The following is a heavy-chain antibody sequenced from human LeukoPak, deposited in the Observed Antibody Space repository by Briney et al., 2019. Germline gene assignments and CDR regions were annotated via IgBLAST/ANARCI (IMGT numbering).Heavy chain of an antibody. Sequence: SETLSLTCTVSGGSISSYYWSWIRQPPGEGLEWIGYIYYSGSTNYNPSLKSRVTISVDTSKNQFSLKLSSVTAADTAVYYCARDRLRKTTPIKYYYYGMDVWGQGTTVTVSS. D-gene: IGHD4-17*01. CDR3: ARDRLRKTTPIKYYYYGMDV. V-gene: IGHV4-59*01. J-gene: IGHJ6*02. CDR2: IYYSGST. CDR1: GGSISSYY.